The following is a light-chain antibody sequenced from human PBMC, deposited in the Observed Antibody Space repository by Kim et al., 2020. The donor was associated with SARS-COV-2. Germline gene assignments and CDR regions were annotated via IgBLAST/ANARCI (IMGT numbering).Light chain of an antibody. V-gene: IGKV1-5*03. CDR2: TAS. J-gene: IGKJ2*01. Sequence: CASRGDIVAVSCRARQSISGWLALYQQTPGIAPKVLIYTASTLQSGVPSRFSGSGSGTEFTLTINSMQPDDFATYYCQQYHSYPYTFGQGTKLEI. CDR1: QSISGW. CDR3: QQYHSYPYT.